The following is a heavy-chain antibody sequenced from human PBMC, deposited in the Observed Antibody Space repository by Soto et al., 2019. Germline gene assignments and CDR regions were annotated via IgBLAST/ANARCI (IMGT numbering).Heavy chain of an antibody. CDR2: IYWDDDE. J-gene: IGHJ4*02. CDR3: ARSRNLITEYAQVGDFDY. V-gene: IGHV2-5*02. CDR1: GFSLTTDGVG. Sequence: QITLKESGPTLVKPTQTLTLTCTFSGFSLTTDGVGVGWVRQPPGEALEWLALIYWDDDERYSPSLKTRLTITKDTSKNQVGLIMTNMDPVDSSTYDCARSRNLITEYAQVGDFDYWGQGNLVTVSS. D-gene: IGHD3-10*01.